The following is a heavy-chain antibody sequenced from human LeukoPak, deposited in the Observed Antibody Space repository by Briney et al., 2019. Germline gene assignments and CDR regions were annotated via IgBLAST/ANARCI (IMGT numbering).Heavy chain of an antibody. V-gene: IGHV3-23*01. Sequence: PGGSLRLSCAASGFTFSSYEMNWVRQAPGKGLEWFSTLTSGGTPYYADSVRGRFTISRDDSKNTLYLQMNSLRAEDTALYYCARGTAFDIWGQGTMVTVSS. CDR3: ARGTAFDI. CDR2: LTSGGTP. J-gene: IGHJ3*02. CDR1: GFTFSSYE.